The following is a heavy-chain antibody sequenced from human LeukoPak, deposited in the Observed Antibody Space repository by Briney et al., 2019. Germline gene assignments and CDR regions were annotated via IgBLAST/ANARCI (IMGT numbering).Heavy chain of an antibody. Sequence: PGGSLRLSCAVSGFTFSDYAMSWIRQAPGKGLEWVSFISGSSSTIYYADSVKGRFTISRDNAKNSLYLQMNSLRAEDTAIYYCARELRWELPFDYWGQGTLVTVSS. CDR2: ISGSSSTI. D-gene: IGHD1-26*01. CDR1: GFTFSDYA. J-gene: IGHJ4*02. V-gene: IGHV3-11*01. CDR3: ARELRWELPFDY.